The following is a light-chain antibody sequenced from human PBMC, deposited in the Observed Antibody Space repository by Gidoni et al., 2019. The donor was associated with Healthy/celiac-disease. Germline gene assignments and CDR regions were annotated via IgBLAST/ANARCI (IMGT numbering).Light chain of an antibody. CDR2: ENN. CDR1: SSNIGNNY. CDR3: GTWDSSLSAGYVV. V-gene: IGLV1-51*02. Sequence: QSVLTQPLSVSAATAHTVTISCSGSSSNIGNNYVSWYQQLPGTAPKLLIYENNKRPSGIPDRFSGSKSGTSATLGITGLQTGDEADYYCGTWDSSLSAGYVVFGGGTKLTVL. J-gene: IGLJ2*01.